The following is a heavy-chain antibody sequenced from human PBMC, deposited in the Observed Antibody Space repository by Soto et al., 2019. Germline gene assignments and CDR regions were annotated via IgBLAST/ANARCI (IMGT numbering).Heavy chain of an antibody. CDR1: GYSFTSYW. Sequence: GESLKISCKGSGYSFTSYWISWVRQMPGKGLEWMGRIDPSDSYTNYSPSFQGHVTISADKSISTAYLQWSSLKASDTAMYYCAGLDSTNYYYYGMDVWGQGTTVTVSS. J-gene: IGHJ6*02. CDR2: IDPSDSYT. CDR3: AGLDSTNYYYYGMDV. D-gene: IGHD1-26*01. V-gene: IGHV5-10-1*01.